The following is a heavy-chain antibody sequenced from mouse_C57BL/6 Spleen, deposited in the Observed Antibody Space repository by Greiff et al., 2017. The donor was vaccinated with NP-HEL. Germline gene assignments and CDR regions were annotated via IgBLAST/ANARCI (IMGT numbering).Heavy chain of an antibody. CDR3: TTGLLWLRRYYFDY. J-gene: IGHJ2*01. Sequence: EVQLQQSGAELVRPGASVKLSCTASGFNIKDDYMHWVKQRPEQGLEWIGWIDPENGDTEYASKFQGKATITADTSSNTAYLQLNSLTSEDTAVYYCTTGLLWLRRYYFDYWGQGTTLTVSS. CDR1: GFNIKDDY. V-gene: IGHV14-4*01. D-gene: IGHD2-2*01. CDR2: IDPENGDT.